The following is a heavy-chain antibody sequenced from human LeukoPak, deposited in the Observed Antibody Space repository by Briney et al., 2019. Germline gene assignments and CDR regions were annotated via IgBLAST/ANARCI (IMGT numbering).Heavy chain of an antibody. CDR2: INWNGGST. Sequence: GGSMRLSCAASGFTFDDYGMSWVRQAPGKGLEWVSGINWNGGSTGYADSVKGRFTISRDNAKNSLYLQMNSLRAEDTALYYCARGYCSGGSCYVSAFDYWGQGTLVPVSS. V-gene: IGHV3-20*04. D-gene: IGHD2-15*01. CDR3: ARGYCSGGSCYVSAFDY. CDR1: GFTFDDYG. J-gene: IGHJ4*02.